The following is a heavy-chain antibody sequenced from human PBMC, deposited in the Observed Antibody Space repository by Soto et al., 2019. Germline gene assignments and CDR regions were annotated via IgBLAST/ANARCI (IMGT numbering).Heavy chain of an antibody. CDR1: GFTFNSYG. CDR3: AKQSGYGSYYNVGSGDHFDH. Sequence: QVQLVESGGGVVQPGRSLRLSCAASGFTFNSYGMHWVREATGKGLEWVVVISFDGRNTYYADSVKGRFTISRDNSKNTLYQQMTRLRAEDTAVNYCAKQSGYGSYYNVGSGDHFDHWGQAPLLTVSS. V-gene: IGHV3-30*18. J-gene: IGHJ4*02. D-gene: IGHD1-26*01. CDR2: ISFDGRNT.